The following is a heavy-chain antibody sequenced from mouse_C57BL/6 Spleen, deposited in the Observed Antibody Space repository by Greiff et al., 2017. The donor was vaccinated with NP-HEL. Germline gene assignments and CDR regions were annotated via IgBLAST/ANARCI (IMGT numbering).Heavy chain of an antibody. J-gene: IGHJ3*01. V-gene: IGHV1-82*01. Sequence: VQLVESGPELVKPGASVKISCKASGYAFSSSWMNWVKQRPGKGLEWIGRIYPGDGDTNYNGKFKGKATLTADKSSSTAYMQLSSLTSEDSAVYFCARSPSYYSNYGAYWGQGTLVTVSA. CDR1: GYAFSSSW. CDR3: ARSPSYYSNYGAY. D-gene: IGHD2-5*01. CDR2: IYPGDGDT.